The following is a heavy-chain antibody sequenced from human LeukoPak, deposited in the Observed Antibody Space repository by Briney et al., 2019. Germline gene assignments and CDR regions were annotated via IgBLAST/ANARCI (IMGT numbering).Heavy chain of an antibody. CDR2: INPNSGGT. CDR3: ARVQGASCWVWFDY. CDR1: GYTFTGYY. D-gene: IGHD3-16*01. V-gene: IGHV1-2*02. Sequence: ASVKVSCKASGYTFTGYYMHWVRQAPGQGLEWMGWINPNSGGTNYAQKFQGRVTMTRDTSISTAYMELSSLRSDDTAVYYCARVQGASCWVWFDYWGQGTLVTVSS. J-gene: IGHJ4*02.